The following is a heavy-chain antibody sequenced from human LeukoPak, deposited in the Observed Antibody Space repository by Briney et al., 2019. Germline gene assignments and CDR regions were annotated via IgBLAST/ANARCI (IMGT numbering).Heavy chain of an antibody. CDR3: ARDPLVGGSYYDFDY. CDR2: ISSSSSTI. J-gene: IGHJ4*02. CDR1: GFTFSSYS. V-gene: IGHV3-48*02. D-gene: IGHD1-26*01. Sequence: GGSLRLSCAASGFTFSSYSMNWVRQAPGKGLEWVSYISSSSSTIYYADSVKGRFTISRDNAKNSLYLQMNSLRDEDTAVYYCARDPLVGGSYYDFDYWGQGTLVTVSS.